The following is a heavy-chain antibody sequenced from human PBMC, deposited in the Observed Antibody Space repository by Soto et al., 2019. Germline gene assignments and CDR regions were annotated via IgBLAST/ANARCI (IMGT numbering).Heavy chain of an antibody. CDR1: GDSISSYS. D-gene: IGHD4-4*01. CDR3: ARSITTVETLDY. Sequence: SETLSLTCTVSGDSISSYSWSWIRQPPGKGLEWIGNIHYNGNTKYSPSLKSRVTMSVDTSKNHFSLKLISVTAADTAVYFCARSITTVETLDYWGQGTLVTVSS. J-gene: IGHJ4*02. CDR2: IHYNGNT. V-gene: IGHV4-59*12.